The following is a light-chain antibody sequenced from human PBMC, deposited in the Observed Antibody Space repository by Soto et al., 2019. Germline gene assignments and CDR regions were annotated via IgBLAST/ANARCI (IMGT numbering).Light chain of an antibody. J-gene: IGKJ2*01. CDR1: QSVSNF. CDR3: QQSFRSPYT. Sequence: DIQMTQSPSSLSASVGDRVTITCRASQSVSNFLNWYQQKPGKAPNLLIYAASSLESGVPSRFSGSGSGTDFTLTISSLQPEDFATYYCQQSFRSPYTFGQGTKVDIK. CDR2: AAS. V-gene: IGKV1-39*01.